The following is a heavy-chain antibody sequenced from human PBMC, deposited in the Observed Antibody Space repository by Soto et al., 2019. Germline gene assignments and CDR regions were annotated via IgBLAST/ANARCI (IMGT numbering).Heavy chain of an antibody. Sequence: PSETLSLTCTVSGGSVSSGIYYWSWIRQPPGKGLECIGYIYYSGTTIYNPSLKSRVTVSLDTSKNQFSLKLSSVTAADTAVYYCAGNSMTPLNYLDYWGQGTLVTVSS. CDR1: GGSVSSGIYY. CDR2: IYYSGTT. J-gene: IGHJ4*01. D-gene: IGHD2-15*01. V-gene: IGHV4-61*01. CDR3: AGNSMTPLNYLDY.